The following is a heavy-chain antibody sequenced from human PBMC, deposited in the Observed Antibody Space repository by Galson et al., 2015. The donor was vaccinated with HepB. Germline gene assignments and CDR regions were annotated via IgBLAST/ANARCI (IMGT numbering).Heavy chain of an antibody. J-gene: IGHJ3*02. Sequence: SVKVSCKASGYTFTGYYMHWVRQAPGQGLEWMGWINPNSGGTNYAQKFQGRVTMTRDTSISTAYMELSRLRSDDTAVYYCAAPPYNWNYAGGVDAFDIWGQGTMVTVSS. CDR3: AAPPYNWNYAGGVDAFDI. CDR1: GYTFTGYY. D-gene: IGHD1-7*01. V-gene: IGHV1-2*02. CDR2: INPNSGGT.